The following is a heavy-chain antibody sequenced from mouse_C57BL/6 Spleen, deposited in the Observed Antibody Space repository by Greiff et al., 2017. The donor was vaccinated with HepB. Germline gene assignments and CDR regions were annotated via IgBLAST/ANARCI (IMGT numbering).Heavy chain of an antibody. Sequence: QVQLQQSGPELVKPGASVKISCKASGYAFSSSWMNWVKQRTGKGLEWIGRIYPGDGDTNYNGKFKGKATLTADKSSSTAYMQLSSLTSEDSAVYFCARDYGSGPFAYWGQGTLVTVSA. V-gene: IGHV1-82*01. CDR1: GYAFSSSW. CDR3: ARDYGSGPFAY. CDR2: IYPGDGDT. J-gene: IGHJ3*01. D-gene: IGHD1-1*01.